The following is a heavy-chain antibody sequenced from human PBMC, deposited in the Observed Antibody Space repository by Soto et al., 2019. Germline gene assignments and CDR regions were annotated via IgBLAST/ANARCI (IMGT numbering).Heavy chain of an antibody. CDR2: IWYDGSNK. J-gene: IGHJ4*02. D-gene: IGHD6-6*01. CDR1: GFTFSSYG. V-gene: IGHV3-33*01. Sequence: QVQLVEAGGGVGQPGRSLRLSCAASGFTFSSYGMHWVRQAPGKGLEWVAVIWYDGSNKYYADSVKGRFTISRDNSKNTRYLQMNSLRAEVTAVYYCAREEQLVLYYWGQGTLVTVSS. CDR3: AREEQLVLYY.